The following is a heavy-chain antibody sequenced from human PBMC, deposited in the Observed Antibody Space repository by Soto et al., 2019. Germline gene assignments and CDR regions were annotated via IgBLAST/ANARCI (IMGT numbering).Heavy chain of an antibody. CDR3: ARQAGSGDYPLDY. J-gene: IGHJ4*02. CDR1: GGTFSSYA. Sequence: QVQLVQSGAEVKKPGSSVKVSCKASGGTFSSYAISWVRQAPGQGLEWMGGIIPIFGTANYAQKFQGRVTXTXDXXTSTAYMELSSMRSEDTAVYYCARQAGSGDYPLDYWGQGTLVTVSS. V-gene: IGHV1-69*05. CDR2: IIPIFGTA. D-gene: IGHD4-17*01.